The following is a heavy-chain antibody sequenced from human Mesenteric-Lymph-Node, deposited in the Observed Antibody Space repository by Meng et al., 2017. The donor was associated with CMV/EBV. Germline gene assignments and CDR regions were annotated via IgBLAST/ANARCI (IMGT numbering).Heavy chain of an antibody. J-gene: IGHJ4*02. CDR3: ARGSSYDILTGYFDY. V-gene: IGHV4-34*01. CDR1: GKSVSGYY. D-gene: IGHD3-9*01. Sequence: NQWGAGFLKPSETLSVTCAVYGKSVSGYYWNWIRQSPEKGLEWIGEINHSGSTTYNPSFTSRIIISVDTSTNQISLNMSSVTAADTAVYYCARGSSYDILTGYFDYWGQGALVTVSS. CDR2: INHSGST.